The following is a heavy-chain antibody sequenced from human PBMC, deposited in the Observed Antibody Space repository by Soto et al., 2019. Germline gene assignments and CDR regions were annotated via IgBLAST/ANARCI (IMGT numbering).Heavy chain of an antibody. CDR3: ARRGWDAFDI. CDR1: GFTFSSYG. V-gene: IGHV3-30*03. J-gene: IGHJ3*02. Sequence: ESGGGVVHPGRSLRLSCAASGFTFSSYGMHWFRQAPGKGLEWVAVISYDGSNKYYADSVKGRFTISRDNSKNTLYLQMNSLRAEDTAVYYCARRGWDAFDIWGQGTMVTVSS. CDR2: ISYDGSNK.